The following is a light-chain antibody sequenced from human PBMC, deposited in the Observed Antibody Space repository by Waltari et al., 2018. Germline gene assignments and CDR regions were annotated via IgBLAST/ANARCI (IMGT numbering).Light chain of an antibody. CDR3: QQRSSWPYT. V-gene: IGKV3-11*01. J-gene: IGKJ2*01. Sequence: EIVLTQSPATLTLSPGDTATLSCRASQTVRTFLAWYQQKPGQAPRLLIFDASSRATCISPKFRGSGSGTDFTLTVNNLEPEDFAVYYCQQRSSWPYTFGQGTRVDFK. CDR2: DAS. CDR1: QTVRTF.